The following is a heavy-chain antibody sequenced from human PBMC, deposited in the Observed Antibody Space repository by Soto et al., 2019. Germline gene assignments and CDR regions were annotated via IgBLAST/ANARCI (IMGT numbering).Heavy chain of an antibody. CDR3: ARRRGDTSLGGLIIPYGMDV. CDR2: MNPDSGNT. V-gene: IGHV1-8*01. Sequence: QVQLVQSGAEVKNPGASVKVSCKASGYTFSNYNINWVRQATGQGLEWMGWMNPDSGNTGYGQKFQGRVTMTRNTPISTAYMELTTLRSEDPAVYYCARRRGDTSLGGLIIPYGMDVWGQGTTVTVSS. D-gene: IGHD3-3*01. CDR1: GYTFSNYN. J-gene: IGHJ6*02.